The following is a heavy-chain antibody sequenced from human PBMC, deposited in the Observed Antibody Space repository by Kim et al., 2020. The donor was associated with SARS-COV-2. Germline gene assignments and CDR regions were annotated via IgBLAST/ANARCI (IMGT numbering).Heavy chain of an antibody. V-gene: IGHV3-74*01. D-gene: IGHD6-19*01. CDR2: VSPDGSVT. CDR1: GFIFTDHW. Sequence: GGSLRLSCEASGFIFTDHWMHWLRQTPGRGLVWVSDVSPDGSVTNYADSVGCQFTISRDNAKNTVYLQMNSLTAEDTAVYFCVRGTTGWSGIDYWGQGTL. CDR3: VRGTTGWSGIDY. J-gene: IGHJ4*02.